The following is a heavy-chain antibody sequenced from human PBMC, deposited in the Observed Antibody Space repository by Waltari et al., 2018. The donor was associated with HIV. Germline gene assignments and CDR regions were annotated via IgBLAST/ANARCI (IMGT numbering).Heavy chain of an antibody. J-gene: IGHJ4*02. Sequence: QVKLQQSGPGLVKPSETLSLTCTVSGGSVSSGSYYWSWSRQPPGKGLEWIGYLYYSGNTNYNPSLKRRVTISVDTSKNQFSLRLTSVTAADTAVYYCARGGVYPSAKIDYWGQGTLVTVSS. V-gene: IGHV4-61*01. CDR3: ARGGVYPSAKIDY. CDR1: GGSVSSGSYY. D-gene: IGHD2-8*01. CDR2: LYYSGNT.